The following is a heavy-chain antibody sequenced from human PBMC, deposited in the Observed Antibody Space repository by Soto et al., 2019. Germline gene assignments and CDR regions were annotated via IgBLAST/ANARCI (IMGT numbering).Heavy chain of an antibody. CDR3: ARDLAPYGSGSYREFDS. J-gene: IGHJ4*02. V-gene: IGHV3-13*01. CDR2: IGTAGAT. D-gene: IGHD3-10*01. CDR1: GFTFSSYD. Sequence: EVQLVESGGGLVQPGGSLRLSCAASGFTFSSYDMHWVRQATGKGLEWVSAIGTAGATYYPDSVKGRFTISKENAKGSLYLQMNSLRAEDTAVYYCARDLAPYGSGSYREFDSWGQGTLVTVSS.